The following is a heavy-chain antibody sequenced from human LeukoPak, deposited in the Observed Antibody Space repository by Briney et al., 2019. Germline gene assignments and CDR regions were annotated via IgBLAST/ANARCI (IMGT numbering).Heavy chain of an antibody. Sequence: GGSLRLSCAASGFSFSSYGMHWVRQASGKGLELVAFIRYDGNEKYYAGSVQGRFTVARDNSKNTLYLEMNGLRPEDTALYHCAKDSSITYYYGSGVIDYWGQGTLVTVSS. CDR3: AKDSSITYYYGSGVIDY. J-gene: IGHJ4*02. D-gene: IGHD3-10*01. CDR2: IRYDGNEK. CDR1: GFSFSSYG. V-gene: IGHV3-30*02.